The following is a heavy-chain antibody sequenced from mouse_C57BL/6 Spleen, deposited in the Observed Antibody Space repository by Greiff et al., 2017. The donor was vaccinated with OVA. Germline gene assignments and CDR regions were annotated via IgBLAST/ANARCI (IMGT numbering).Heavy chain of an antibody. Sequence: EVMLVESEGGLVQPGSSMKLSCTASGFTFSDYYMAWVRQVPKKGLEWVANINYDGSSTYYLDSLKSRFIISRDNAKNILYLQMSSLKSEDTATYYCARNWDDYFDYWGQGTTLTVSS. J-gene: IGHJ2*01. D-gene: IGHD4-1*01. CDR1: GFTFSDYY. CDR2: INYDGSST. CDR3: ARNWDDYFDY. V-gene: IGHV5-16*01.